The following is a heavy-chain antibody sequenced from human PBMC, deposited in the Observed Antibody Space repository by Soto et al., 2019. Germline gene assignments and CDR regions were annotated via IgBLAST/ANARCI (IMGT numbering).Heavy chain of an antibody. J-gene: IGHJ6*02. V-gene: IGHV3-23*01. CDR2: ITGSGKSA. D-gene: IGHD2-2*02. CDR3: AVHLGEKLYTMDV. Sequence: EVQLLESGGGWVQPGGSLRLSCAASGFTFSTFVMTWVRQVPGEGLEGISSITGSGKSAYYADSVKGRVTISRDNSQNTLYLPNRRLGSDDPAVFPFAVHLGEKLYTMDVWGQGTTVTVSS. CDR1: GFTFSTFV.